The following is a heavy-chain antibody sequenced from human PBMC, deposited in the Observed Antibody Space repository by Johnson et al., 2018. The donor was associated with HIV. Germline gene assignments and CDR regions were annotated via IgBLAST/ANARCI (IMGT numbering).Heavy chain of an antibody. CDR2: ISYDGSRK. CDR3: ARERYGSQAIDAFDI. CDR1: GFTFSSYA. J-gene: IGHJ3*02. D-gene: IGHD2-15*01. V-gene: IGHV3-30-3*01. Sequence: QVQVLESGGGLVQPGGSLRLSCAASGFTFSSYAMHWVRQAPGKGLEWVALISYDGSRKYYADSVTGRFPISRDNSKNTLYLHLNSLRAEDTAVYHCARERYGSQAIDAFDIWGQGTMVTVSS.